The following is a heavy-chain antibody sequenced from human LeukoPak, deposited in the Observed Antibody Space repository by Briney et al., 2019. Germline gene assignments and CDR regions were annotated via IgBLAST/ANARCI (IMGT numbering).Heavy chain of an antibody. CDR2: ISNSGANI. J-gene: IGHJ4*02. CDR1: GFTFSSYA. V-gene: IGHV3-23*01. CDR3: AKRGGLPAAPDY. D-gene: IGHD2-2*01. Sequence: GGSLRLSCAASGFTFSSYAMSWVRQAPGKGLEWVSTISNSGANINYADSVKGRFTISRDSSKNTLFLQMNSLRAEDTAVYYCAKRGGLPAAPDYWGQGTLVTVSS.